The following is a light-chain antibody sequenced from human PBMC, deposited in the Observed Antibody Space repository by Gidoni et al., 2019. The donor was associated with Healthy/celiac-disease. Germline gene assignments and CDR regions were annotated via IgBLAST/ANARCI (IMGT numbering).Light chain of an antibody. CDR2: KAS. CDR1: QSISSW. J-gene: IGKJ1*01. CDR3: QQYNSSPWT. V-gene: IGKV1-5*03. Sequence: DSQMTQSPSTRSASVGDRVTITCRASQSISSWLAWYQQKPGNAPKLLIYKASSLESGVSSRFSGSGSGTEFTLTISSLQPDDFATYYCQQYNSSPWTFGQGTKVEIK.